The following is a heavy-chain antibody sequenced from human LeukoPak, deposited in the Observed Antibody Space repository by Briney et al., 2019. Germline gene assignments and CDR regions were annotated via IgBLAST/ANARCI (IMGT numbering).Heavy chain of an antibody. CDR2: IYNTGST. J-gene: IGHJ6*02. CDR3: ARDVGLLWFGEEGGMDV. D-gene: IGHD3-10*01. Sequence: SETLSLTCTVSGGSISRSDYYWSWVRQPPGKGLEWIGYIYNTGSTNYNPSLKSRVTISVDTSKNQFSLRLTSVTAADTAVYYCARDVGLLWFGEEGGMDVWGQGTTVTVSS. CDR1: GGSISRSDYY. V-gene: IGHV4-30-4*01.